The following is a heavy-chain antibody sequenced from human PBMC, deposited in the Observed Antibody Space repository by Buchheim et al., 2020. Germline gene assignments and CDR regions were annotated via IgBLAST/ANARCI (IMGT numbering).Heavy chain of an antibody. CDR3: ARPFYYDSSAYGFDY. CDR1: GFTFSIYA. J-gene: IGHJ4*02. D-gene: IGHD3-22*01. CDR2: ISGGGGST. Sequence: EVQLLESGGGLVQPGGSLRLSCAASGFTFSIYAMSWVRQAPGKGLEWVSTISGGGGSTYHADYVKGRCTISRDNSKNTLYLQMNSLKAEDTAVYYCARPFYYDSSAYGFDYWGQGTL. V-gene: IGHV3-23*01.